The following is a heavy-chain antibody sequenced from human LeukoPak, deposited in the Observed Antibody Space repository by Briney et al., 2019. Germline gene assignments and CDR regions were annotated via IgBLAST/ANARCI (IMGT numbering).Heavy chain of an antibody. CDR2: MSYDGFTK. J-gene: IGHJ4*02. D-gene: IGHD3-3*01. V-gene: IGHV3-30*04. Sequence: GGSLRLSCVASGFTFSASTMHWVRQAPGKGLEWVAVMSYDGFTKYYADSVKGRFTISRDNSKNTLYLQMNSLRPEDTAVYYCARDRLPSHQDDFDYWGQGTLVTVSS. CDR1: GFTFSAST. CDR3: ARDRLPSHQDDFDY.